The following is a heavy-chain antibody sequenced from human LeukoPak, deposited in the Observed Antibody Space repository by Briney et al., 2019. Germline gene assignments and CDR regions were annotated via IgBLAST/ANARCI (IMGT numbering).Heavy chain of an antibody. CDR3: AKLDCSSTSCYFHYYGMDV. D-gene: IGHD2-2*01. CDR2: ISSSSSYI. J-gene: IGHJ6*02. Sequence: PGGSLRLSCAASGFTFSSYSMNWVRQAPGKGLEWVSSISSSSSYIYHADSVKGRFTISRDNAKNSLYLQMNSLRAEDTAVYYCAKLDCSSTSCYFHYYGMDVWGQGTTVTVSS. V-gene: IGHV3-21*04. CDR1: GFTFSSYS.